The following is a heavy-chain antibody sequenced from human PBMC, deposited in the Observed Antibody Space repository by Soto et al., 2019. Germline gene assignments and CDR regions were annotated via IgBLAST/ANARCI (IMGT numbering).Heavy chain of an antibody. CDR2: VYYSGST. V-gene: IGHV4-61*01. J-gene: IGHJ4*02. CDR3: AREAPDYFDY. CDR1: GVSVTSATHY. Sequence: QVQLQESGPGLVKPSETLSLTCTVSGVSVTSATHYWGWVRQHPGKGLEWIGYVYYSGSTIYNPSLKSRLTLSRDTSKNQVSLKLHSVTAADTAVYYCAREAPDYFDYWGQGTLVTVSS.